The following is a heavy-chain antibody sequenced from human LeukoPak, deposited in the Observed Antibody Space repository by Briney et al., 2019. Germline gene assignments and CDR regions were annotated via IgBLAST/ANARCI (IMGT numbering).Heavy chain of an antibody. J-gene: IGHJ3*02. D-gene: IGHD4-11*01. CDR1: GYTFTGYY. V-gene: IGHV1-2*02. Sequence: ASVKVSCKASGYTFTGYYMHWVRQAPGQGLEWMGWINPNGGGTNYAQKFQGRVTMTRDTSISTAYMELTRLRSDDAAVYYCARDVDHNDSTGKGLVDIWAQGTMVTVSS. CDR3: ARDVDHNDSTGKGLVDI. CDR2: INPNGGGT.